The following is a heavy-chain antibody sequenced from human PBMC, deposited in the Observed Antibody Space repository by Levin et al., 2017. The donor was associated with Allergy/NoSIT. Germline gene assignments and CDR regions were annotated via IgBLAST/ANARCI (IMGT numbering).Heavy chain of an antibody. Sequence: GGSLRLSCAASGFTFSSYWMSWVRQAPGKGLEWVANIKQDGSEKYYVDSVKGRFTISRDNAKNSLYLQMNSLRAEDTAVYYCARLASDYGDSTTHYYYYMDVWGKGTTVTVSS. CDR2: IKQDGSEK. CDR3: ARLASDYGDSTTHYYYYMDV. D-gene: IGHD4-17*01. V-gene: IGHV3-7*01. J-gene: IGHJ6*03. CDR1: GFTFSSYW.